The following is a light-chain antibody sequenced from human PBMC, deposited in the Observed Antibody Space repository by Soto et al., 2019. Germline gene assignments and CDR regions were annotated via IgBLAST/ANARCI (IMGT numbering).Light chain of an antibody. CDR3: GTWDSSLSAV. Sequence: QSVLTQPPSGSAAPGQKVTISCSGSSSNVGSNYVSWYQHLPGTAPKLLMYDNNKRPSGIPDRFSGSQSGTSATLGITGLQTGDEADYYCGTWDSSLSAVFGGGTKLTVL. J-gene: IGLJ2*01. V-gene: IGLV1-51*01. CDR2: DNN. CDR1: SSNVGSNY.